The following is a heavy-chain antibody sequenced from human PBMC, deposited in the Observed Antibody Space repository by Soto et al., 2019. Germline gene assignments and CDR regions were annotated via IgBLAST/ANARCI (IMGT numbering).Heavy chain of an antibody. CDR2: IYYNGST. V-gene: IGHV4-59*01. D-gene: IGHD3-10*02. CDR3: ASDYVIGPRQWRLGFGY. J-gene: IGHJ4*02. CDR1: GGPISRYY. Sequence: ETLCLTCTVAGGPISRYYWTWIRQLPGMGLDWIGYIYYNGSTNYNPSLKSRVTISVDTSKNQFSLKLSSVTAADTAVYFCASDYVIGPRQWRLGFGYWGQGNLVTVSS.